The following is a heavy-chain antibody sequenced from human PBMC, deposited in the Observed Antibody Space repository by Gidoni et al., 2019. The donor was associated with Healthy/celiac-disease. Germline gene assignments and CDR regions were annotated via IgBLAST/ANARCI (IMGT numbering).Heavy chain of an antibody. CDR1: GGSFSGYY. CDR3: ARATRGDY. Sequence: QVQLHQWGAGLLKPSETLSLTCAVYGGSFSGYYWIWIRQPPGKGLEWIGEINHSGSTNYNPSIKSRVTISVDTSKNQCSLKLSSVTAADTAVYDCARATRGDYWGQGTLVTVSS. V-gene: IGHV4-34*01. J-gene: IGHJ4*02. CDR2: INHSGST. D-gene: IGHD3-10*01.